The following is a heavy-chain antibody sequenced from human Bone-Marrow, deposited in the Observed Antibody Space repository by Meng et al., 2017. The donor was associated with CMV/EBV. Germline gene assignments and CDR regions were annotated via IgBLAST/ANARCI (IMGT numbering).Heavy chain of an antibody. CDR1: GFTFSSYG. Sequence: GESLKISCAASGFTFSSYGMHWVRQAPGKGLEWVAVIWYDGSNKYYADSVKGRFTISRDNSKNTLYLQMNSLRAEDTAVYYCARSIVGATRLFDYWGQGTLVTVSS. V-gene: IGHV3-33*01. CDR2: IWYDGSNK. D-gene: IGHD1-26*01. J-gene: IGHJ4*02. CDR3: ARSIVGATRLFDY.